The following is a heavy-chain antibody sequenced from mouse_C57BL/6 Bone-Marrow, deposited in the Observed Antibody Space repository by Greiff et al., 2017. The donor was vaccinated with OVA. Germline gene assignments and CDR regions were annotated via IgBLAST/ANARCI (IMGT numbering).Heavy chain of an antibody. J-gene: IGHJ3*01. V-gene: IGHV1-69*01. CDR2: IDPSDSYT. D-gene: IGHD2-3*01. CDR1: GYTFTSYW. CDR3: ARVDGYYLFAY. Sequence: QVQLQQPGAELVMPGASVKLSCKASGYTFTSYWMHWVKQRPGQGLEWIGEIDPSDSYTNYNQKFKGKSTLTVDKSSSTAYMQLSSLTSEDSAVYDCARVDGYYLFAYWGQGTLVTVSA.